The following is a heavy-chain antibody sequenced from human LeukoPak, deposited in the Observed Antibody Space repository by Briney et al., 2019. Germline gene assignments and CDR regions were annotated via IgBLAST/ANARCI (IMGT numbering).Heavy chain of an antibody. CDR3: ARVSPNWYFDL. CDR2: TSSSSSYI. V-gene: IGHV3-21*01. Sequence: GSLRLSCAASGFTFSSYSMNWVRQAPGKGLEWVSSTSSSSSYIYYADSVKGRFTISRDNAKNSLYLQMNSLRAEDTAVYYCARVSPNWYFDLWGRGTLVTVSS. CDR1: GFTFSSYS. J-gene: IGHJ2*01.